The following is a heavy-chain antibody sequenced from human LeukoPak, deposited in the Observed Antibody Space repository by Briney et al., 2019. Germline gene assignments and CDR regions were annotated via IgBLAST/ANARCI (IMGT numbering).Heavy chain of an antibody. CDR3: ARDQGRAYDFWSGYWGYFQH. D-gene: IGHD3-3*01. Sequence: SVKVSCKASGFTFTSSAMQWVRQARGQRLEWIGWIVVGSGNTNYAQKFQERVTITRDMSTSTAYMELSSLRSEDTAVYYCARDQGRAYDFWSGYWGYFQHWGQGTLVTVSS. V-gene: IGHV1-58*02. CDR2: IVVGSGNT. CDR1: GFTFTSSA. J-gene: IGHJ1*01.